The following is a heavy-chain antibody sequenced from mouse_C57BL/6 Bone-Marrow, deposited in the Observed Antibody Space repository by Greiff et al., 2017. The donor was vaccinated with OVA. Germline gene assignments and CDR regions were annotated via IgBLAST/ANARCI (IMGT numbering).Heavy chain of an antibody. J-gene: IGHJ1*03. CDR2: ISNLAYSI. CDR3: ARERGYYGSSGWYFDV. CDR1: GFTFSDYG. V-gene: IGHV5-15*01. D-gene: IGHD1-1*01. Sequence: EVMLVESGGGLVQPGGSLKLSCAASGFTFSDYGMAWVRQAPRKGPEWVAFISNLAYSIYYADTVTGRFTISRENAKNTLYLEMSSLRSEDTAMYYCARERGYYGSSGWYFDVWGTGTTVTVSS.